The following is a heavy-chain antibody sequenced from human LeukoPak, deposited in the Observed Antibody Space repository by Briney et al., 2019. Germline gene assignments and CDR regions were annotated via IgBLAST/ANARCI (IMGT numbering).Heavy chain of an antibody. CDR3: VRGSTLRHYQY. D-gene: IGHD3-16*01. J-gene: IGHJ4*02. CDR1: GGSISSSTYY. CDR2: IYYSGST. V-gene: IGHV4-39*01. Sequence: SETLSLTCTVSGGSISSSTYYWGWIRRPPGKGLEWIGSIYYSGSTYYNPSLKSRVTVSVDTSKNQFSLKLSSVTAADTAVYYCVRGSTLRHYQYWGQGTLVTVSS.